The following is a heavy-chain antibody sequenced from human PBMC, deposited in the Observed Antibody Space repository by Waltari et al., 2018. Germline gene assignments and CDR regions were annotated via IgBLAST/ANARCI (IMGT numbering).Heavy chain of an antibody. V-gene: IGHV3-7*01. Sequence: EVQLVESGGGLVQPGGSLRLSCAASGFTFSSYCMSWVRQAPGKGLEWVANIKQDGSEKYYVDSVKGRFTISRDNAKNSLYLQMNSLRAEDTAVYYCASGLTYWYFDLWGRGTLVTVSS. CDR3: ASGLTYWYFDL. CDR2: IKQDGSEK. D-gene: IGHD3-16*01. J-gene: IGHJ2*01. CDR1: GFTFSSYC.